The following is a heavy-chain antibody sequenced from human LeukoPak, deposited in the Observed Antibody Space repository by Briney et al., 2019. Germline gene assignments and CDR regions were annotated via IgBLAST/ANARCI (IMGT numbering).Heavy chain of an antibody. CDR2: INPNSGGT. J-gene: IGHJ4*02. Sequence: ASVKVSCKASGYTFTGYYMHWVRQAPGQGVEWMGWINPNSGGTNYAQKFQGRVTMTRDTSISTAYMELSRLRSDDTAVYYCARVLRIAAAGRSPFDYWGQGTLVTVSS. V-gene: IGHV1-2*02. D-gene: IGHD6-13*01. CDR1: GYTFTGYY. CDR3: ARVLRIAAAGRSPFDY.